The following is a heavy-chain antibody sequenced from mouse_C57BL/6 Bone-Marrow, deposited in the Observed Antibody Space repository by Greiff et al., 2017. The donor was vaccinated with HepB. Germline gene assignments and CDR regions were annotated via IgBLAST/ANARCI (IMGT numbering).Heavy chain of an antibody. CDR2: IDPEDGDT. CDR3: TKTVVAPSYWYFDV. CDR1: GFNIKDYY. J-gene: IGHJ1*03. D-gene: IGHD1-1*01. Sequence: VHVKQSGAELVRPGASVKLSCTASGFNIKDYYMHWVKQRPEQGLEWIGRIDPEDGDTEYAPKFQGKATMTADTSSNTAYLQLSSLTSDDTAVYYCTKTVVAPSYWYFDVWGTGTTVTVSS. V-gene: IGHV14-1*01.